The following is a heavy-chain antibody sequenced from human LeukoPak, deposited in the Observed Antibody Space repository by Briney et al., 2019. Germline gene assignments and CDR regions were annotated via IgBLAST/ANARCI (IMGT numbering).Heavy chain of an antibody. J-gene: IGHJ4*02. Sequence: ASVTVSCKASGYTFTGFFMHWVRQAPGQGLEWMGWINPNSAATNFAQKFQGRVTMTRDTSISTAYMELTRLRSDDTAVYYCASLGDYYGSGSHAPFDYWGQGTLVAVS. CDR1: GYTFTGFF. CDR3: ASLGDYYGSGSHAPFDY. V-gene: IGHV1-2*02. D-gene: IGHD3-10*01. CDR2: INPNSAAT.